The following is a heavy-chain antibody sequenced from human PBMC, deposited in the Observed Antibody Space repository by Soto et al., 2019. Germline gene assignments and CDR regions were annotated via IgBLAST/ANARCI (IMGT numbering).Heavy chain of an antibody. CDR1: GFSFSSYG. CDR3: AKLESDWNAHFDY. V-gene: IGHV3-30*18. J-gene: IGHJ4*02. D-gene: IGHD1-1*01. CDR2: ISYDGTDE. Sequence: QVQLVESGGGVVQPGRSLRLSCAASGFSFSSYGMHWVRQAPGKGLEWVAMISYDGTDEYYADSVKGRFTISRDNSKNAVYLQMNSLRAEDTAVYYCAKLESDWNAHFDYWGQGTLVTVSS.